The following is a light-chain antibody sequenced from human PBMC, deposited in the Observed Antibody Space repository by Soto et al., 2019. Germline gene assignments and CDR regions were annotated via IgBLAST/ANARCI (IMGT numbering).Light chain of an antibody. J-gene: IGKJ5*01. CDR3: QQYGSSPPFS. Sequence: SPGTLSLSPGERATLSCRPSQSVSSSYLAWYQQKPGQAPRLLIYGASSRATGIPDRFSGSGSGTDFTLTISRLEPEDFAVYYCQQYGSSPPFSFGQRTRLGI. CDR2: GAS. V-gene: IGKV3-20*01. CDR1: QSVSSSY.